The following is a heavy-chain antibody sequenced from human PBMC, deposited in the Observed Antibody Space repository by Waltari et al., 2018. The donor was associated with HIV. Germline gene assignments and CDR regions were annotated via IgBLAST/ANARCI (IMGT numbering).Heavy chain of an antibody. CDR2: IKHDGSER. V-gene: IGHV3-7*01. Sequence: EVQVVESGGGLVQPGGSLRLSCEGFGFTFSSHWMSWVRQAPGKGLEWVANIKHDGSERYFLDSVKGRFAISRDNANNSLFLQMNSLRAEDTAVYYCARDVMGIVAKPYGVDVWGQGTTVTVSS. CDR1: GFTFSSHW. J-gene: IGHJ6*02. CDR3: ARDVMGIVAKPYGVDV. D-gene: IGHD5-12*01.